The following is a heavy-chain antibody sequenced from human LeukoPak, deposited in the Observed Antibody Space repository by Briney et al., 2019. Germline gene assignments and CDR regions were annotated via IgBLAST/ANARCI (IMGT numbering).Heavy chain of an antibody. J-gene: IGHJ5*02. CDR3: ARQWGYCSSTSCYSPTRFDP. CDR1: GYSISSGYY. D-gene: IGHD2-2*02. CDR2: IYHSGST. V-gene: IGHV4-38-2*01. Sequence: SETLSLTCAVSGYSISSGYYWGWIRQPPGKGLEWIGSIYHSGSTYYNPSLKSRVTISVDTSKNQFSLKLSSVTAADTAVYYCARQWGYCSSTSCYSPTRFDPWGQGTLDTVSS.